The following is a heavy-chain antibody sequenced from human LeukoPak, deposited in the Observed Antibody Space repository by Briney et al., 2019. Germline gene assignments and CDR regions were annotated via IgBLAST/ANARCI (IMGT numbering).Heavy chain of an antibody. CDR3: ARVQWLFLNWFDP. V-gene: IGHV4-34*01. D-gene: IGHD6-19*01. CDR2: IYYSGST. Sequence: PSETLSLTCAVYGGSFSGYYWSWIRQPPGKGLEWIGSIYYSGSTYYNPSLKSRVTISVDTSKNQFSLKLSSVTAADTAVYYCARVQWLFLNWFDPWGQGTLVTVSS. J-gene: IGHJ5*02. CDR1: GGSFSGYY.